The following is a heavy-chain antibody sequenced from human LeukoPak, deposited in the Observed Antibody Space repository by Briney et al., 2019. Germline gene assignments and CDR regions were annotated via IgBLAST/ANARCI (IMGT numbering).Heavy chain of an antibody. V-gene: IGHV3-9*01. J-gene: IGHJ4*02. CDR3: AKGGPTVAFYYFDY. D-gene: IGHD6-19*01. CDR2: ISWNSGSI. Sequence: PGGSLRLSCAASGFTFDDYAMHWVRQAPGKGLEWVSGISWNSGSIGYADSVKGRFTISRDNAKNSLYLQMNSLRAEDTALYYRAKGGPTVAFYYFDYWGQGTLVTVSS. CDR1: GFTFDDYA.